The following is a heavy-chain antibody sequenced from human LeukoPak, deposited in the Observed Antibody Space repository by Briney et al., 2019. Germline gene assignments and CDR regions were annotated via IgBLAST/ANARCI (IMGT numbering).Heavy chain of an antibody. D-gene: IGHD6-19*01. Sequence: GRSLRLSCAASGFTFSSYAMHWVRQAPGKGLEWVAVISYDGSNKYYADSVKGRFTISRDNSKNTLYLQMNSLRAEDTAVYYCARGYHSSGWSYYYYYGMDVWGQGTTVTVSS. CDR3: ARGYHSSGWSYYYYYGMDV. CDR1: GFTFSSYA. V-gene: IGHV3-30-3*01. J-gene: IGHJ6*02. CDR2: ISYDGSNK.